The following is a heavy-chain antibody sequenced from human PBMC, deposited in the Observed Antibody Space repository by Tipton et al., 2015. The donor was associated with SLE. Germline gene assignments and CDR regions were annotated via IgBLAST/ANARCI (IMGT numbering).Heavy chain of an antibody. J-gene: IGHJ6*03. CDR2: IYYSGST. CDR1: GGSISSGDYY. V-gene: IGHV4-31*03. D-gene: IGHD1-1*01. CDR3: ARGQLMGRAAPYIDV. Sequence: TLSLTCTVSGGSISSGDYYWSWIRQHPGRGLEWIGYIYYSGSTYYNPSLKSRVTISVDTSKNQFSLKLTSVTAADTAVYYCARGQLMGRAAPYIDVWGRGTTVIVSS.